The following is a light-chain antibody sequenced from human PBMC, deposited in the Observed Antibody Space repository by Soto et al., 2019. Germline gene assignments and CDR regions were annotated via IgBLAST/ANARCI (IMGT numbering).Light chain of an antibody. CDR3: QQYSVYWT. CDR2: DAS. J-gene: IGKJ1*01. CDR1: QSVSTR. V-gene: IGKV1-5*02. Sequence: DIQMTQSPSSLSASVGDRVTIIFRASQSVSTRLAWYQQKPGKAPKVLIYDASSWAGGVPSRFTGSGSGTEFTLTINSLQPDDFATYYCQQYSVYWTLGQGTKVDNK.